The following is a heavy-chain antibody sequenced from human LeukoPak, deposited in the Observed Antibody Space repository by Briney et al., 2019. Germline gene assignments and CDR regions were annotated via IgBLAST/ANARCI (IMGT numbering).Heavy chain of an antibody. D-gene: IGHD5-12*01. CDR2: FDPEDGET. CDR1: GYTLTELS. Sequence: GASVKVSCKVSGYTLTELSLDWVRQAPGKGRGWMGGFDPEDGETIYAQKFQGRVTMTEDRATDTPYMELSSLRSEDTAVYYCATAKYSGYDKYYFDYSGQGTLATVSS. CDR3: ATAKYSGYDKYYFDY. V-gene: IGHV1-24*01. J-gene: IGHJ4*02.